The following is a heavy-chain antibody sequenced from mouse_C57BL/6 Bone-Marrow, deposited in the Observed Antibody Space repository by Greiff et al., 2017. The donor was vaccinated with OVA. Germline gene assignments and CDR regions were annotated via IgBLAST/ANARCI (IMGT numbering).Heavy chain of an antibody. CDR1: GYTFTSYW. Sequence: QVQLQQPGAELVMPGASVKLSCKASGYTFTSYWMHWVKQRPGQGLEWIGEIDPSDSYTNYNQKFKGKSTLTVDKSSSTAYMQLSSLTSEDSAVYYCARSSTTVVATRYFDYWGQGTTLTVSS. V-gene: IGHV1-69*01. CDR3: ARSSTTVVATRYFDY. CDR2: IDPSDSYT. J-gene: IGHJ2*01. D-gene: IGHD1-1*01.